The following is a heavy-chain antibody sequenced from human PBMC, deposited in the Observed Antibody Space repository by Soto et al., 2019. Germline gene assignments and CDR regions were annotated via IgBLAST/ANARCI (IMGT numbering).Heavy chain of an antibody. Sequence: EVQLVESGGGLVKPGGSLRLSCAASGFTFSSYSMNWVRQAPGKGLEWVSSISSSSSYIYYADSVKGRFTISRDTAKNSLYLQMNSLRAEDTAVYYCARDGRRYFDYWGQGTLVTVSS. CDR1: GFTFSSYS. D-gene: IGHD2-15*01. CDR3: ARDGRRYFDY. V-gene: IGHV3-21*01. J-gene: IGHJ4*02. CDR2: ISSSSSYI.